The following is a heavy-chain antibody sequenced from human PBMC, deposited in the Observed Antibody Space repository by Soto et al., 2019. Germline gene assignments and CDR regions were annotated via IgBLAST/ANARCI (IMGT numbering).Heavy chain of an antibody. V-gene: IGHV3-23*01. Sequence: EVQLLESGGGLVQRGGSQRLSCEGSGFTFSNYAMSWVRQAPGKGLEWVSGISDSGENTYYADSVKGRFMISRDNSRNTVYLHMNSLKVEDTAVYHCAKNLVKFDYWGQGTLVSVSS. CDR2: ISDSGENT. CDR3: AKNLVKFDY. CDR1: GFTFSNYA. J-gene: IGHJ4*02.